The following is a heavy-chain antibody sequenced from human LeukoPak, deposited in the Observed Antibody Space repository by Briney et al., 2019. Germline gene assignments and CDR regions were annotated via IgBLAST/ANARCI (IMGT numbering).Heavy chain of an antibody. V-gene: IGHV3-48*03. D-gene: IGHD2-2*01. CDR3: ASPSDYFDY. Sequence: GGSLRLSCAASGFTFSSCEMNWVRQAPGKGLEWVSYISSSGSTIYYADSVKGRFTISRDNAKNSLYLQMNSLRAEDTAVYYCASPSDYFDYWGQGTLVTVSS. CDR1: GFTFSSCE. J-gene: IGHJ4*02. CDR2: ISSSGSTI.